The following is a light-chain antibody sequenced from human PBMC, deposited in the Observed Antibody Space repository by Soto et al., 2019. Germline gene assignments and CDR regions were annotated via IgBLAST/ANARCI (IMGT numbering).Light chain of an antibody. V-gene: IGLV2-18*02. CDR2: EVS. J-gene: IGLJ1*01. CDR3: SSYTSSSLRV. Sequence: QSVLTQPPSVSGSPGQSVTISCTGTSSDVGSYNRVSWYQQPPGTAPKLMIYEVSNRPSGVPDRFSGSKSGNTASLTISGLQAEDGADYYCSSYTSSSLRVFGTGTKVTVL. CDR1: SSDVGSYNR.